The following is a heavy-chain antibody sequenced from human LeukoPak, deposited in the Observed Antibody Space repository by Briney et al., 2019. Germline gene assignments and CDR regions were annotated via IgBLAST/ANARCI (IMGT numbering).Heavy chain of an antibody. CDR1: GFTFSSYA. CDR3: ANTRAVAGTPRFDP. CDR2: LSYDGSNK. Sequence: GGAPRLSLCGPGFTFSSYAMHWGRPAPGKGVGGGGVLSYDGSNKYYADSVKGRFTISRDNSKNTLYLQMNSLRAEDTAVYYCANTRAVAGTPRFDPWGQGTLVTVSS. D-gene: IGHD6-19*01. V-gene: IGHV3-30-3*01. J-gene: IGHJ5*02.